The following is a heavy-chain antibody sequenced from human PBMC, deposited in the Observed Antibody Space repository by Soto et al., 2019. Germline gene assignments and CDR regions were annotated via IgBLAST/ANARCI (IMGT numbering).Heavy chain of an antibody. CDR3: ARGDYHDSSGPFSDAFAI. V-gene: IGHV3-7*04. CDR1: GFTFSSYW. Sequence: GGSLRLSCAASGFTFSSYWMSWVRQAPGKGLQWVANIKQDGSEKWYVDSVKGRFTISRDNAKKSLYLQMNSLRVEDTAVYYCARGDYHDSSGPFSDAFAIRGQGTMVTVSS. D-gene: IGHD3-22*01. CDR2: IKQDGSEK. J-gene: IGHJ3*02.